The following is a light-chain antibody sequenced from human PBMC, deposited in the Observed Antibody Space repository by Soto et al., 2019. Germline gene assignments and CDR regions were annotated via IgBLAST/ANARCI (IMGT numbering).Light chain of an antibody. V-gene: IGLV2-14*01. CDR2: EVT. CDR3: SSYNLGGVV. Sequence: QSALTQPASVSGSPGQSIAISCTGTSSDVGGYNYVSWYQQHPGKAPKLMIYEVTNRPSGISNRFSGSKSGNTASLTISGLQAEDEADYYCSSYNLGGVVFGGGTKLTVL. CDR1: SSDVGGYNY. J-gene: IGLJ2*01.